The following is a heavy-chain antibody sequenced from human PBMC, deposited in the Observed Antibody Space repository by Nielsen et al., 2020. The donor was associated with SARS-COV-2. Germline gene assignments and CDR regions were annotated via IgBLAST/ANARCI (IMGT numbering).Heavy chain of an antibody. V-gene: IGHV3-30-3*01. J-gene: IGHJ4*02. CDR1: GFTFSSYA. D-gene: IGHD3-22*01. CDR3: AKDPGNDSSGYYFDY. CDR2: ISYDGSNK. Sequence: GGSLRLSCAASGFTFSSYAMHWVRQAPGKGLEWVAVISYDGSNKYYADSVKGRFTISRDNSKNTLYLQMNSLRAEDTALYYCAKDPGNDSSGYYFDYWGQGTLVTVSS.